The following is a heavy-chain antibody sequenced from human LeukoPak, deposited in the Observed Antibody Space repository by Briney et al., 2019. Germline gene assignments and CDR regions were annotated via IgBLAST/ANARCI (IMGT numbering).Heavy chain of an antibody. CDR3: ARAGGGPHYDILTGYYNSNWFYP. J-gene: IGHJ5*02. D-gene: IGHD3-9*01. CDR1: GYTFTSYY. CDR2: INPSGGST. V-gene: IGHV1-46*01. Sequence: ASVKVSCKASGYTFTSYYMHWVRQAPGQRLEWMGIINPSGGSTSYAQKFQGRVTMTRDTSTSTVYMELSSLRSEDTAVYYCARAGGGPHYDILTGYYNSNWFYPWGQGTLVTVSS.